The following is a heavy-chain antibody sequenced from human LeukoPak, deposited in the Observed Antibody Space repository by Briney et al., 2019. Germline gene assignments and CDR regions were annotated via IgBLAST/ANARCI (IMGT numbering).Heavy chain of an antibody. D-gene: IGHD2-2*01. J-gene: IGHJ6*03. CDR1: GFTFSSNS. CDR3: ARDPSPRTSYYYYYMDV. CDR2: ISSTGGTI. V-gene: IGHV3-48*04. Sequence: GGSLRLSCAASGFTFSSNSMNWVRQAPGKGLEWVSYISSTGGTIYYADSMKGRFTISRDNAKNSLYLQMNSLRAVDTAVYYCARDPSPRTSYYYYYMDVWGTGTTVTVSS.